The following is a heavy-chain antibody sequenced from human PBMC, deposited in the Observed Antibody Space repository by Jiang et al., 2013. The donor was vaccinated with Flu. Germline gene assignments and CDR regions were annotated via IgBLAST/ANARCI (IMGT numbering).Heavy chain of an antibody. CDR2: ISYDGSNK. CDR3: ARDWPYDSLVAGTPSYYYYGMDV. Sequence: VQLLESGGGVVQPGRSLRLSCAASGFTFSSYAMHWVRQAPGKGLEWVAVISYDGSNKYYADSVKGRFTISRDNSKNTLYLQMNSLRAEDTAVYYCARDWPYDSLVAGTPSYYYYGMDVWGKGTTVTVSS. CDR1: GFTFSSYA. V-gene: IGHV3-30*01. J-gene: IGHJ6*04. D-gene: IGHD6-19*01.